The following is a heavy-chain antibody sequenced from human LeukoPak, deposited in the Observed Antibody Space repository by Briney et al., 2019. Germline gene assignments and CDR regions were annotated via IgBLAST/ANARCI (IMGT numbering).Heavy chain of an antibody. V-gene: IGHV1-69*04. CDR3: ARDARRKVGATIADAFDI. J-gene: IGHJ3*02. CDR1: GGTFSSYT. D-gene: IGHD1-26*01. Sequence: SVKVSCKASGGTFSSYTISWVRQAPGQGLEWMGRIIPILGIANYAQKFQGRVTITADKSTSTAYMELRSLRSDDTAVYYCARDARRKVGATIADAFDIWGQGTMVTVSS. CDR2: IIPILGIA.